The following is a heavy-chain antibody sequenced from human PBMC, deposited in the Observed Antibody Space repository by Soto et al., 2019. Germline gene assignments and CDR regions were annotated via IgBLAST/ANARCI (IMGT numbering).Heavy chain of an antibody. V-gene: IGHV3-53*01. CDR2: IYSGGSS. D-gene: IGHD3-10*01. CDR1: GLNVSSSH. J-gene: IGHJ5*02. CDR3: ARLGPYGSESYSFRYNWFDP. Sequence: GGPMILSCTTSGLNVSSSHMTWVSQDTGKGLEWVSVIYSGGSSYYAVSVQGRFTISRDNSKNTVYLQMNSLRGEDTAMYYCARLGPYGSESYSFRYNWFDPWGQGTQVTVSS.